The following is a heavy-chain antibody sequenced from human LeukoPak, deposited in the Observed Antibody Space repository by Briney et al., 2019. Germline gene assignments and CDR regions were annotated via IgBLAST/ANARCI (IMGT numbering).Heavy chain of an antibody. CDR3: ARNQMTTVTGFYYYGMDV. Sequence: PSGTLSLTCAVSGGSISSSNWWSWVRQPPGKGLEWIGEIFHSGSTNYNPSLQSRVTISVDESKNQFSLKLSSVTAADTAVYYCARNQMTTVTGFYYYGMDVWRKGTTVTVSS. CDR2: IFHSGST. D-gene: IGHD4-17*01. V-gene: IGHV4-4*02. J-gene: IGHJ6*01. CDR1: GGSISSSNW.